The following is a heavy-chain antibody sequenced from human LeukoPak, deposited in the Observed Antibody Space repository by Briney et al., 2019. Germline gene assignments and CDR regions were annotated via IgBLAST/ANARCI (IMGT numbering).Heavy chain of an antibody. D-gene: IGHD2-21*02. J-gene: IGHJ4*02. V-gene: IGHV3-21*06. CDR3: AKDRSGVTLDY. Sequence: GGSLRLSCAASGFTFSSYSMNWVRQAPGKGLEWVSSISGSSSYIYYADSVKGRFTISRDNAKNSLYLQMNSLRAEDTAVYYCAKDRSGVTLDYWGQGTLVTVSS. CDR2: ISGSSSYI. CDR1: GFTFSSYS.